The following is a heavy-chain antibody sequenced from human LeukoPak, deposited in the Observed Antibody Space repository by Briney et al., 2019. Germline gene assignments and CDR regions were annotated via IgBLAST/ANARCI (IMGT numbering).Heavy chain of an antibody. Sequence: ASVKVSCKASGYTFTGYYIYWVRQAPGQGLEWMGWINPDSGDTDSAQKFQGRVTMTRDTSVSTAYMELSRLTSDDTAVYYCARDGTGYSMGYWGQGSLVIVSS. CDR2: INPDSGDT. V-gene: IGHV1-2*02. CDR1: GYTFTGYY. D-gene: IGHD3/OR15-3a*01. CDR3: ARDGTGYSMGY. J-gene: IGHJ4*02.